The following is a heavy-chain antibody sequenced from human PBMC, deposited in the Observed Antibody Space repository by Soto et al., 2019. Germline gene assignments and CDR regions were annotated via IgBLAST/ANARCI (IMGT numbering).Heavy chain of an antibody. J-gene: IGHJ2*01. CDR3: AREGSGSHWYFDL. CDR2: ISYDGSNK. D-gene: IGHD3-10*01. CDR1: GFTFSSYA. V-gene: IGHV3-30-3*01. Sequence: ESGGGVVQPGRSLRLSCAASGFTFSSYAMHWVRQAPGKGLEWVAVISYDGSNKYYADSVKGRFTISRDNSKNTLYLQMNSLRAEDTAVYYCAREGSGSHWYFDLWGRGTLVTVSS.